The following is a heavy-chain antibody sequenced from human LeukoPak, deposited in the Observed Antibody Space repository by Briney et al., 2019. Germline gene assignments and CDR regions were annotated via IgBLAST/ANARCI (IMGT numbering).Heavy chain of an antibody. J-gene: IGHJ3*02. CDR2: ISSDGNDK. Sequence: GGSLRLSCAASGFAFSDSVMHWVRQAPGKGLEWVAGISSDGNDKHYADSVKGRFTISRDNAKNSLYLQMNSLRAEDTAVYYCARWDGDAHPDAFDIWGQGTMVTVSS. CDR1: GFAFSDSV. D-gene: IGHD4-17*01. CDR3: ARWDGDAHPDAFDI. V-gene: IGHV3-30*07.